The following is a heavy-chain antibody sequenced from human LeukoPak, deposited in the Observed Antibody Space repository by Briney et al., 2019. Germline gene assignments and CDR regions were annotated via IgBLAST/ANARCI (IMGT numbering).Heavy chain of an antibody. CDR2: MSYDGINK. D-gene: IGHD3-16*01. J-gene: IGHJ1*01. Sequence: PGGSLRLSCAASGFTFSSYAMHWVRQAPGKGLEWVAVMSYDGINKYYADSVKGRFTISRDNSKNTLYLQMNSLRADDTAVYCCARVWVPGGEYFQHWGQGTLVTVSS. V-gene: IGHV3-30-3*01. CDR3: ARVWVPGGEYFQH. CDR1: GFTFSSYA.